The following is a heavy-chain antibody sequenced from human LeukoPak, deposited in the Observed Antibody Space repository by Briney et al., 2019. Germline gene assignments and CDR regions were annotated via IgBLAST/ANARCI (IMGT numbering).Heavy chain of an antibody. J-gene: IGHJ4*02. CDR1: GFTFSSYA. V-gene: IGHV3-23*01. CDR2: ISGSGGST. Sequence: GRSLRLSCAASGFTFSSYAMSWVRQAPGKGLEWVSAISGSGGSTYYADSVKGRFTISRDNSKNTLYLQMNSLGAEDTAVYYCARGYSYGYFRDYYYFDYWGQGTLVTVSS. CDR3: ARGYSYGYFRDYYYFDY. D-gene: IGHD5-18*01.